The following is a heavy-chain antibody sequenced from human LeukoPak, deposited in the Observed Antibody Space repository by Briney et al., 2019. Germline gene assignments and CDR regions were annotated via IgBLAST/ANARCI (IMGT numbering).Heavy chain of an antibody. CDR1: GGSIGSYY. J-gene: IGHJ4*02. V-gene: IGHV4-59*08. D-gene: IGHD2-2*01. CDR3: ARHKRSSTSCYEV. Sequence: PSETLSLTCTVSGGSIGSYYWSWIRQPPGKGLEWIGYIYYSGSTNYNPSLKSRVTISVDTSKNQFSLKLSSVTAADTAVYYCARHKRSSTSCYEVWGQGTLVTVSS. CDR2: IYYSGST.